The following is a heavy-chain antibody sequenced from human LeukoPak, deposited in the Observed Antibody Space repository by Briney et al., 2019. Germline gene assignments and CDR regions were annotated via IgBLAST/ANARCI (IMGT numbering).Heavy chain of an antibody. J-gene: IGHJ6*02. CDR2: ITSTSGDM. Sequence: GGSLRLSCAASGFTFKSYSMNWVRQAPGKGLEWVAFITSTSGDMFYADSVKGRFTISRDNSKNSLFLEMNSLRSEDTALYYCAKDTPLFYHYYGIDVWGQGTTVTVSS. V-gene: IGHV3-21*04. CDR3: AKDTPLFYHYYGIDV. CDR1: GFTFKSYS.